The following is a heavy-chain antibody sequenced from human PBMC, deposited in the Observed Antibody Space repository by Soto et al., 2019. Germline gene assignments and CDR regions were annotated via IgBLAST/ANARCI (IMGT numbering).Heavy chain of an antibody. CDR1: GFTFSSYA. J-gene: IGHJ4*02. CDR3: ATPVGPKTAHPVDY. D-gene: IGHD1-26*01. V-gene: IGHV3-23*01. CDR2: ISGSGGST. Sequence: PGGSLRLSCAASGFTFSSYAMSWVRQAPGKGLEWVSAISGSGGSTYYADSVKGRFTISRDNSKNTLFLQMISLRADDTAVYYCATPVGPKTAHPVDYWGQGTLVTVSS.